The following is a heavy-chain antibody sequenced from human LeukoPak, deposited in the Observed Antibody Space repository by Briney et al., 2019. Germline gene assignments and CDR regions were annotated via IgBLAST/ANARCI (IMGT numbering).Heavy chain of an antibody. Sequence: GGSLRLSCAASGVSLSTTEINWVRQAPGKGLEWVSYILGTESVRNYADSVKGRFTISIGHAKNSVFLHMSSLKAEDTAVYYCVKGWLPDSWGQGTLVTVSS. D-gene: IGHD5-12*01. J-gene: IGHJ4*02. V-gene: IGHV3-48*03. CDR3: VKGWLPDS. CDR2: ILGTESVR. CDR1: GVSLSTTE.